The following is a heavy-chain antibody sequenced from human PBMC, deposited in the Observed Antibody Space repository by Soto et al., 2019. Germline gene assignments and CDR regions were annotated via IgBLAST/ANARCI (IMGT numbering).Heavy chain of an antibody. Sequence: AETLSLTCHIPGGSISHYYWTWIRQTPGKGLEWIGYVYYSGSTNYDPSLKSRVSISVDMSKNQFSLELSSVTAADTAMYYCAREVDTYVGGLWFYDAFDIWGPGTKVTVSS. V-gene: IGHV4-59*01. CDR1: GGSISHYY. CDR3: AREVDTYVGGLWFYDAFDI. J-gene: IGHJ3*02. CDR2: VYYSGST. D-gene: IGHD3-10*01.